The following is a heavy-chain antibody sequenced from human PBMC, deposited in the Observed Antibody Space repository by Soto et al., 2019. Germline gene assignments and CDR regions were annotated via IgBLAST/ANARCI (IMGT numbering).Heavy chain of an antibody. CDR1: GYTFTDYY. CDR2: INPNTGDT. Sequence: QVQLVQSGAEVKKPGASVNVSCKVSGYTFTDYYINWVRQAPGQGLEWMGWINPNTGDTTYAHKFQGWVTMTRDKSISTAYMELKRLRSDDTAMYYCARDLFTGYSGYGYYYYGMDVWGQGTAVTVSS. CDR3: ARDLFTGYSGYGYYYYGMDV. V-gene: IGHV1-2*04. J-gene: IGHJ6*02. D-gene: IGHD5-12*01.